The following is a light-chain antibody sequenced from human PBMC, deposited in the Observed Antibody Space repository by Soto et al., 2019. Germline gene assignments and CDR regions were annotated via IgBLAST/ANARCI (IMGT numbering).Light chain of an antibody. Sequence: QSALTQPASVSGSPGQSITISCTGTSSDVGGYKYVSWYQQHPGKAPKLMLYEVSNRPSGVSNRFSGSKSGNTASLTISGLQAEDEADYYCSSFTSSSTWVFGGGTQLT. J-gene: IGLJ3*02. CDR3: SSFTSSSTWV. CDR2: EVS. V-gene: IGLV2-14*01. CDR1: SSDVGGYKY.